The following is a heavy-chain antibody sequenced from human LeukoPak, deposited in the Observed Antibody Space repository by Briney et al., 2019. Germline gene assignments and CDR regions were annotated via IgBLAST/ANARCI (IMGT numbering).Heavy chain of an antibody. J-gene: IGHJ5*02. D-gene: IGHD6-19*01. Sequence: ASVKVSCKASGYIFTNYAIHWVRQAPGQRLEWMGWINAGNGNTKYSQNFQGRVTITRDTSASTAYMELNSLRSEDTAVYYCARARYSSGWYPINWFDPWGQGTLVTVSS. V-gene: IGHV1-3*01. CDR2: INAGNGNT. CDR1: GYIFTNYA. CDR3: ARARYSSGWYPINWFDP.